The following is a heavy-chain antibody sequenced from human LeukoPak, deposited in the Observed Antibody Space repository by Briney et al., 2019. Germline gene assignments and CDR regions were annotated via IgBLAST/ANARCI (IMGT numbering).Heavy chain of an antibody. D-gene: IGHD4-17*01. CDR3: ARGDFNDYGDYVDAFEI. Sequence: GGSLRLSCAASGFTFSSYWMSWVRQAPGKGLEWVANIKPNGSEKYCVDSVKGRFTISRDNAKKSLYLQMNSLRAEDTAVYYCARGDFNDYGDYVDAFEIWGQGTMVTVSA. V-gene: IGHV3-7*01. J-gene: IGHJ3*02. CDR2: IKPNGSEK. CDR1: GFTFSSYW.